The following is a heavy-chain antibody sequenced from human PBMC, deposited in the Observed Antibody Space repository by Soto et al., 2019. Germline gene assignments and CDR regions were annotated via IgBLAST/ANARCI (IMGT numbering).Heavy chain of an antibody. V-gene: IGHV4-39*01. CDR2: IYYNGNT. J-gene: IGHJ6*02. CDR1: GGSISSDTFY. Sequence: QLQLQESGPGLVKPSETLSLICSVSGGSISSDTFYWGWFRQPPGKGLEWIGSIYYNGNTYYNPSLKGRVTISMDTSKNQFSLEVSSVTVADTGVYYCARPRTYNKYGASCYGVYVWGQGTTVTVSS. CDR3: ARPRTYNKYGASCYGVYV. D-gene: IGHD1-20*01.